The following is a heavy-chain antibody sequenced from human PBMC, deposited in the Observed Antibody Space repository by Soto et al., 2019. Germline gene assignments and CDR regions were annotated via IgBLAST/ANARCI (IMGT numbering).Heavy chain of an antibody. CDR1: GGTFSSYA. D-gene: IGHD3-16*01. V-gene: IGHV1-69*13. Sequence: SVKVSCKSSGGTFSSYAISWVRQAPGQGLEWMGGIIPIFGTANYAQKFQGRVTITADESTSTAYMELSSLRSEDTAVYYCARDLEGPRGGSYAWGQGNLVTGSA. CDR3: ARDLEGPRGGSYA. J-gene: IGHJ4*02. CDR2: IIPIFGTA.